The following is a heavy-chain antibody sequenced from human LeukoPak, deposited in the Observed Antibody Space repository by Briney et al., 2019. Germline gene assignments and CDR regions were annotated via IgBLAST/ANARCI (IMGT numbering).Heavy chain of an antibody. CDR2: IRSKANSYAT. CDR1: GFTFSGSA. V-gene: IGHV3-73*01. Sequence: GGSLRLSCAASGFTFSGSAMHWVRQASGKGLEWVGRIRSKANSYATAYAASVKGRFTISRDDSENTAYLQMNSLRAEDTAVYYCAKADSAAARLFYDYWGQGTLVTVSS. CDR3: AKADSAAARLFYDY. D-gene: IGHD6-6*01. J-gene: IGHJ4*02.